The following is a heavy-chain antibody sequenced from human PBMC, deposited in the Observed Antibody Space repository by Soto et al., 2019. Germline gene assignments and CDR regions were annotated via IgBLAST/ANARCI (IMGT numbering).Heavy chain of an antibody. CDR1: GGSVSSGSYY. J-gene: IGHJ4*02. CDR3: ASLRVSEWELAIDY. D-gene: IGHD1-26*01. V-gene: IGHV4-61*01. Sequence: SETLSLTCTVSGGSVSSGSYYWSWIRQPPGKGLEWIGYIYYSGSTNYNPSLKSRVTISVDTSRNQFSLKLSSVTAADTAVYYCASLRVSEWELAIDYWGQVTRGTVSS. CDR2: IYYSGST.